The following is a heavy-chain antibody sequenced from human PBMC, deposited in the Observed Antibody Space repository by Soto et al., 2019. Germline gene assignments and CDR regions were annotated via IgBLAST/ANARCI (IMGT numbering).Heavy chain of an antibody. CDR1: GGSITSYY. Sequence: SETLSLTCTVSGGSITSYYWSWIRQPAEKRLEWIGRISTSGSSNYNPSLKSRLTMSVDTSNNQFSLKLSSVTAADTAVYYCAREDCRGTSCYEGGMDVWGQGTTVTVSS. CDR2: ISTSGSS. CDR3: AREDCRGTSCYEGGMDV. J-gene: IGHJ6*01. V-gene: IGHV4-4*07. D-gene: IGHD2-2*01.